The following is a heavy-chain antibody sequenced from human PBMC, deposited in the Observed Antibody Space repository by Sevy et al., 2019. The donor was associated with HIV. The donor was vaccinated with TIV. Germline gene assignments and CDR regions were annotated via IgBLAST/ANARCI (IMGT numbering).Heavy chain of an antibody. V-gene: IGHV3-48*03. J-gene: IGHJ6*02. CDR3: AREPPDGGSFFV. Sequence: GGSLRLSCAASGFTFSSYEMNWVRQAPGKGLEWVSYISSSGSTIYYADSVKGRFTISRDNAKNSLYLQMNSLRAEDTAVYYCAREPPDGGSFFVWGQGTTVTVSS. CDR1: GFTFSSYE. D-gene: IGHD1-26*01. CDR2: ISSSGSTI.